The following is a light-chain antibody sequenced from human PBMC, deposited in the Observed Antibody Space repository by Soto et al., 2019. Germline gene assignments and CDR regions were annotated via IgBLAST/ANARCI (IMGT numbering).Light chain of an antibody. V-gene: IGKV3-11*01. J-gene: IGKJ4*01. CDR3: QQRSNWPLT. CDR2: DAS. Sequence: EIVLTQSPATLSLSPGERATLSCRASQIISTYLAWYQQKPGQAPRLLIYDASNRATGIPARFSGSGSGTDFTLTISSLESEDFAVYYCQQRSNWPLTFGGGTKVEIK. CDR1: QIISTY.